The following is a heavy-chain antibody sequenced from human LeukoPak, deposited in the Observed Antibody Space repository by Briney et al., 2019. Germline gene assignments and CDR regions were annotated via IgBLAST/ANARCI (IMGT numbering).Heavy chain of an antibody. D-gene: IGHD3-10*01. CDR1: GFTFSSYE. Sequence: GGSLRLSCAASGFTFSSYEMNWVRQAPGKGLEWVSYISSSGSTIYYADSVKGRFTISRDNSKNTLYLQMNSLRAEDTAVYYCAKEIGRFGVNHAGFDYWGQGTLVTVSS. J-gene: IGHJ4*02. CDR3: AKEIGRFGVNHAGFDY. V-gene: IGHV3-48*03. CDR2: ISSSGSTI.